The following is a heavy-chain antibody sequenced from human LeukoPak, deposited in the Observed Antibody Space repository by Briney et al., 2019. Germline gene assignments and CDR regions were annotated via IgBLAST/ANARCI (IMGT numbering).Heavy chain of an antibody. D-gene: IGHD4-11*01. V-gene: IGHV4-4*07. CDR1: GDSISSYY. CDR2: IYTSENT. Sequence: PSETLSLTCTVSGDSISSYYWSWIRQPAGTGLEWIGRIYTSENTNYNPSLKSRVTMSLDMSKNQFSLKLTSVTAADTAVYYCARVTPYSKQIDYWGQGTLVTVSS. J-gene: IGHJ4*02. CDR3: ARVTPYSKQIDY.